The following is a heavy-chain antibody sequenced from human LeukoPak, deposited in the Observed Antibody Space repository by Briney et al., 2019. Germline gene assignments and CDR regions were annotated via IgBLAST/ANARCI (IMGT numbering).Heavy chain of an antibody. CDR2: TYYRSQWYN. D-gene: IGHD6-13*01. V-gene: IGHV6-1*01. CDR1: GDTLSTNSAA. Sequence: SQTLSLTCAISGDTLSTNSAAWNWIRQSPSRGLEWLGRTYYRSQWYNDYAVSVKSRITINPDTSKNQLSLQLNSVTPEDTAVYYCAREFSSTFDYWGQGTLVTVSS. J-gene: IGHJ4*02. CDR3: AREFSSTFDY.